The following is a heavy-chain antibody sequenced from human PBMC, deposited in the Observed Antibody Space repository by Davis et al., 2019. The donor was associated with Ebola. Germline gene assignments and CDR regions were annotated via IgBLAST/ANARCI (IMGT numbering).Heavy chain of an antibody. J-gene: IGHJ4*02. CDR3: ARAGVNSYDSSGYYYDY. D-gene: IGHD3-22*01. V-gene: IGHV3-48*02. CDR1: GFTFTRYS. Sequence: PGGSLRLSYTASGFTFTRYSMNWVRQAPGKGLEWVSYISSSSSTIYYADSVKGRFTISRDNAKNSLYLQMNSLRDEDTAVYFCARAGVNSYDSSGYYYDYWGQGTLVTVSS. CDR2: ISSSSSTI.